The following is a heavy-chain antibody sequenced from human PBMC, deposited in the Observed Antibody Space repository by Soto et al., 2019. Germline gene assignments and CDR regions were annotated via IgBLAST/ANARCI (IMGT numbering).Heavy chain of an antibody. CDR3: AKNAVSGDYASHLDY. J-gene: IGHJ4*02. CDR2: INPYSGNT. CDR1: GYTFITYG. V-gene: IGHV1-18*01. Sequence: QIHLVQSGPEVRKPGASVKLSCKTSGYTFITYGLTWVRQAPGEGLEWMGWINPYSGNTAFAEKFQDRITVTTDTSTDTAYMELEDLDSDHTAVYYCAKNAVSGDYASHLDYWGQGTLVAVST. D-gene: IGHD4-17*01.